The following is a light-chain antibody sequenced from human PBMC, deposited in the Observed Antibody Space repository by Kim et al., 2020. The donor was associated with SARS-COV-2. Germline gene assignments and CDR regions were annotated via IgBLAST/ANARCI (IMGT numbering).Light chain of an antibody. Sequence: APGKTAMITCGGNNIGSKSVHWYQQKPGQAPVLVIYYDSERPSGIPERFSGSNSGNTATLTNSRVEAGDEADYYCQVWDSSSDHRVFGGGNKLTVL. V-gene: IGLV3-21*04. J-gene: IGLJ3*02. CDR3: QVWDSSSDHRV. CDR1: NIGSKS. CDR2: YDS.